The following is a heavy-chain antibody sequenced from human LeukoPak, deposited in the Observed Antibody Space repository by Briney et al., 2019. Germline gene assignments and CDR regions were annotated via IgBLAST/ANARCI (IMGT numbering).Heavy chain of an antibody. CDR1: GYTFTSYG. V-gene: IGHV1-18*01. CDR3: ARDGDCSSTSCYVYYYYGMDV. CDR2: ISAYNGNT. D-gene: IGHD2-2*01. J-gene: IGHJ6*02. Sequence: GASVKVSCKASGYTFTSYGISWVRQAPGQGLERMGWISAYNGNTNYAQKLQGRVTMTTDTSTSTAYMELRSLRSDDTAVYYCARDGDCSSTSCYVYYYYGMDVWGQGTTVTVSS.